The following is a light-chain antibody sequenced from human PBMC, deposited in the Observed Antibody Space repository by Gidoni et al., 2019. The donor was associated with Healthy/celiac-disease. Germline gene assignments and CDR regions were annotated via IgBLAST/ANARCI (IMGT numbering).Light chain of an antibody. J-gene: IGLJ3*02. V-gene: IGLV1-40*01. CDR2: GNS. CDR3: QSYDSSLSGSV. CDR1: SSNIGAGYD. Sequence: QSVLTQPPSVSAAPGQRVTISCTGSSSNIGAGYDVHWYQQLPGTAPKLLIYGNSKRPSGVPDRFSGAKSGNSASLAITGLQAEDEADYYCQSYDSSLSGSVFGGGTKLTVL.